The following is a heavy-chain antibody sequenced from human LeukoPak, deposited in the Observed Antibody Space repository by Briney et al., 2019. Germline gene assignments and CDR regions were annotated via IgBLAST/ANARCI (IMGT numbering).Heavy chain of an antibody. CDR2: IRGSGTST. J-gene: IGHJ4*02. V-gene: IGHV3-23*01. D-gene: IGHD6-19*01. CDR3: AKGIAVAGTPFDY. CDR1: GFTFSNYA. Sequence: GGSLRLSCVGSGFTFSNYAMMWVRQTQGKRLEWVSAIRGSGTSTFYADSVKGRFTIFRDNFKNTLYLQMNSLRAEDTAVYYCAKGIAVAGTPFDYWGQGTLVTVSS.